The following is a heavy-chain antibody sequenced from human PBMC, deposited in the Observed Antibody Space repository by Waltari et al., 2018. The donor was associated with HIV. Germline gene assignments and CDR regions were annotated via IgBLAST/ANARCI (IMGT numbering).Heavy chain of an antibody. V-gene: IGHV3-74*01. CDR2: SNSDGGSI. J-gene: IGHJ4*02. CDR3: AREKLIAARPFDY. D-gene: IGHD6-6*01. CDR1: GFTFSSYW. Sequence: EVQLVESGGGLVQPGGSLRLSCAASGFTFSSYWIHWVRQAPGKGLVWVSRSNSDGGSIDYADSVKGRVTISKDTAKNMVYLQMNSLRAEDTAVYYCAREKLIAARPFDYWGQGTRVTVSS.